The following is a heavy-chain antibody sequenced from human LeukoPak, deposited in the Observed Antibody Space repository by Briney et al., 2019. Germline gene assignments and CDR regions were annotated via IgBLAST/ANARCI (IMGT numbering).Heavy chain of an antibody. CDR1: GFTFNSYS. CDR2: ISSSGSTI. CDR3: ARDGWDLPI. V-gene: IGHV3-48*04. J-gene: IGHJ4*02. Sequence: GGSLRLSCAASGFTFNSYSMNWVRQAPGKGLEWVSYISSSGSTIYYADSVKGRFTISRDSAKNSLYLQMNSLRAEDTAVYYCARDGWDLPIWGQGTLVTVSS. D-gene: IGHD4-23*01.